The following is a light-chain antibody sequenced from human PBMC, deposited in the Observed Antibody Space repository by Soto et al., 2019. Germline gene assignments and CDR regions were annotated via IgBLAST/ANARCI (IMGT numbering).Light chain of an antibody. CDR1: SSDVGGYNY. Sequence: QSALTQPASVSGSPGQSITFSCTGTSSDVGGYNYVSWHQQYPGKVPKLMIYGVNNRPSGVSNRFSGSKSGNTASLTISGLQAEDEADYYCSSFTSTSALVFGTGTKLTVL. V-gene: IGLV2-14*01. CDR3: SSFTSTSALV. J-gene: IGLJ1*01. CDR2: GVN.